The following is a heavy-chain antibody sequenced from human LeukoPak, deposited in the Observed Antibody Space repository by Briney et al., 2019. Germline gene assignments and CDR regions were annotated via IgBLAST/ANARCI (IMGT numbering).Heavy chain of an antibody. CDR1: GYTFTSYY. CDR2: INPSGGST. V-gene: IGHV1-46*01. J-gene: IGHJ4*02. Sequence: ASVKVSCKASGYTFTSYYMHWVRQAPGQGLERMGIINPSGGSTSYAQKFQGRVTMTRDTSTSTVYMELSSLRSEDTAVYYCARDPSVATIRTPYYFDYWGQGTLVTVSS. D-gene: IGHD5-12*01. CDR3: ARDPSVATIRTPYYFDY.